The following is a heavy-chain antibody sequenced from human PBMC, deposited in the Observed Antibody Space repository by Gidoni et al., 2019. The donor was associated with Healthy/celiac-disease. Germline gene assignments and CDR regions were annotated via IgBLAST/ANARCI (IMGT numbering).Heavy chain of an antibody. J-gene: IGHJ4*02. CDR3: AKDFLDGDYHVAY. V-gene: IGHV3-30*02. D-gene: IGHD4-17*01. CDR1: GFTFSSYG. Sequence: QVQLVESGGGVVQPGGSLRLSCAASGFTFSSYGMHWVRQAPGKGLEWVAFIRYDGSNKYYADSVKGRFTISRDNSKNTLYLQMNSLRAEDTAVYYCAKDFLDGDYHVAYWGQGTLVTVSS. CDR2: IRYDGSNK.